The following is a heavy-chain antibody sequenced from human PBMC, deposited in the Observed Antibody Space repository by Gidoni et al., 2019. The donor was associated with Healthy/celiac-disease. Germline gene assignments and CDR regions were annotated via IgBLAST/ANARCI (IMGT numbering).Heavy chain of an antibody. V-gene: IGHV4-39*07. D-gene: IGHD2-21*02. CDR1: GGSISSSSYY. Sequence: QLQLQESGPGLVKPSETLSLTCTVSGGSISSSSYYWGWIRQPPGKGLEWIGSIYYSGSTYYNPSLKSRVTISVDTSKNQFSLKLSSVTAADTAVYYCARVGALCGGDCYLGPFLAFDIWGQGTMVTVSS. CDR2: IYYSGST. CDR3: ARVGALCGGDCYLGPFLAFDI. J-gene: IGHJ3*02.